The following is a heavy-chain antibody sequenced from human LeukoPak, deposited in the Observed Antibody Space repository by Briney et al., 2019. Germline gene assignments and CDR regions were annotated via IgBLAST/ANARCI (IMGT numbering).Heavy chain of an antibody. V-gene: IGHV3-48*03. CDR3: ARGRLQYFY. J-gene: IGHJ4*02. D-gene: IGHD4-11*01. CDR1: GFTFSSYE. CDR2: ISSSGSTI. Sequence: GGSLRLSCAASGFTFSSYEMNWVRQAPGKGLEWVSYISSSGSTIYYADSVKGRFTISRDDAKNSLYLQMNSLRAEDTAVYYCARGRLQYFYWGQGTLVTVSS.